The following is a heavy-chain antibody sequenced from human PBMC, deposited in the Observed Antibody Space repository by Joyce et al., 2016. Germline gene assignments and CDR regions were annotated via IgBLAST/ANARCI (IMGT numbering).Heavy chain of an antibody. J-gene: IGHJ4*02. Sequence: QVQLVESGGGVVQPGRSLRLSCAASGFTFSRYGMHWVRQAPGKVLGWLAAISVDGRDTYYADSVKGRFTISRDNSKNTLYLQMNSLRAEDTAVYYCAKELYGVTYWIDYWGQGTLVTVSS. D-gene: IGHD1-26*01. CDR1: GFTFSRYG. CDR3: AKELYGVTYWIDY. V-gene: IGHV3-30*18. CDR2: ISVDGRDT.